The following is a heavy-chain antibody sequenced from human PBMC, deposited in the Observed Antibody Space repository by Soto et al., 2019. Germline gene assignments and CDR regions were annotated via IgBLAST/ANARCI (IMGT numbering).Heavy chain of an antibody. V-gene: IGHV3-23*01. CDR3: AKMPYGSGSYWYFDY. CDR1: GFTFSSYA. Sequence: PGGSLRLSCAASGFTFSSYAMSWVRQAPGKGLEWVSAISGSGGSTYYADSVKGRFTISRDNSKNTLYLQMNSLRAEDTAVYYCAKMPYGSGSYWYFDYWGQGTLVTVSS. D-gene: IGHD3-10*01. CDR2: ISGSGGST. J-gene: IGHJ4*02.